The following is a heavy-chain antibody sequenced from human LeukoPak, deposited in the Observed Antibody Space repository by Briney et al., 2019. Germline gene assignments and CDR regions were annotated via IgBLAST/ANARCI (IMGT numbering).Heavy chain of an antibody. Sequence: GGSLRLSCAASGFTFSSYAMSWVRQAPGKGLEWVSAISGSGGSTYYADSVKGRFTISRDNSKNTLYLQMNSLRAEDTAVYYCAKDLNVCSSTSCYNWFDPWGRGTLVTVSS. D-gene: IGHD2-2*01. CDR2: ISGSGGST. CDR1: GFTFSSYA. CDR3: AKDLNVCSSTSCYNWFDP. V-gene: IGHV3-23*01. J-gene: IGHJ5*02.